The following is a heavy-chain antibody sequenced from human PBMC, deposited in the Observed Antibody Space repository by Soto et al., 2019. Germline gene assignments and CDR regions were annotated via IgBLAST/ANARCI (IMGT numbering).Heavy chain of an antibody. CDR1: GYTFTSYG. D-gene: IGHD3-16*02. Sequence: GASLKVSCKASGYTFTSYGISWVRQAPGQGLERMGWISAYNGNTNYAQKLQGRVTMTTDTSTSTAYMELRSLRSDDTAVYYCARDLPPAIYDYIWGSYRSDAFDIWGQGTMVTVSS. V-gene: IGHV1-18*01. J-gene: IGHJ3*02. CDR3: ARDLPPAIYDYIWGSYRSDAFDI. CDR2: ISAYNGNT.